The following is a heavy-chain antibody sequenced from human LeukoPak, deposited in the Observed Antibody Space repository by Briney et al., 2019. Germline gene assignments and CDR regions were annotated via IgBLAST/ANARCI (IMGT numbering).Heavy chain of an antibody. CDR3: AKERGYGYNHIDY. D-gene: IGHD5-24*01. CDR1: GFTFSTYV. CDR2: ISGSGGST. J-gene: IGHJ4*02. Sequence: GGSLRLSCAASGFTFSTYVMNWVRQAPGKGLEWVSTISGSGGSTYYADSVKGRFTISRDKSKNTVYLQMNSLRAEDTAVYYCAKERGYGYNHIDYWGQGTLVTVSS. V-gene: IGHV3-23*01.